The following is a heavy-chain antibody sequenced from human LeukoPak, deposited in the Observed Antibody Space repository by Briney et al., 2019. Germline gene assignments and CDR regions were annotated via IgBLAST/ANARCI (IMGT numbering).Heavy chain of an antibody. D-gene: IGHD6-6*01. J-gene: IGHJ4*02. V-gene: IGHV1-24*01. Sequence: ASVKVSCKVSGSTLTELSMHWVRQAPGTGLEWMGGFDTEDGETTYAQKFQGRVTMTEDTSTDTAYMELSSLRSEDTAVYYCATDRSRRSRAFFDYWGQGNLVTVSS. CDR1: GSTLTELS. CDR2: FDTEDGET. CDR3: ATDRSRRSRAFFDY.